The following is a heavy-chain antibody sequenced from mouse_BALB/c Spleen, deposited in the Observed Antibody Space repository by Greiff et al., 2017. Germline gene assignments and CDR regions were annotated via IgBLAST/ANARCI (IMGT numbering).Heavy chain of an antibody. D-gene: IGHD3-2*01. J-gene: IGHJ3*01. Sequence: EVKLMESGGGLVQPGGSLRLSCATSGFTFSDFYMEWVRQPPGKRLEWIAASRNKANDYTTEYSASVKGRFIVSRDTSQSILYLQMNALRAEDTAIYYCASDAGGQLGPSFDYWGQGTLVTVSA. V-gene: IGHV7-1*02. CDR2: SRNKANDYTT. CDR1: GFTFSDFY. CDR3: ASDAGGQLGPSFDY.